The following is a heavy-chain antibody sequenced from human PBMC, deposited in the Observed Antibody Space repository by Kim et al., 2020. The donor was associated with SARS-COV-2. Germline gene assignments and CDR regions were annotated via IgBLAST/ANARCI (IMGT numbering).Heavy chain of an antibody. V-gene: IGHV4-39*01. D-gene: IGHD3-9*01. CDR3: ARRPIYFDY. J-gene: IGHJ4*02. CDR2: T. Sequence: TYSPPALKRVVTISVDTSKNTFSLNLSSVTAADTAVYYCARRPIYFDYWGQGTLVTVSS.